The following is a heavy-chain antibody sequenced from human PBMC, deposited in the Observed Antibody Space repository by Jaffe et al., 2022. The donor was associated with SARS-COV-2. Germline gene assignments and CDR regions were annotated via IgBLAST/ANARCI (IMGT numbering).Heavy chain of an antibody. CDR3: AALRAPTYFYFDL. V-gene: IGHV4-39*01. Sequence: QLQVEESGPGLVKPSETLSLTCTVSGGSVNRGSYYWAWIRQPPGKPLEWTGSIYYSGTTYYSPSLEGRVTMSVDTSKNQFSLSLTSVTAADTAVYYCAALRAPTYFYFDLWGRGTLVTVSS. CDR1: GGSVNRGSYY. J-gene: IGHJ2*01. CDR2: IYYSGTT.